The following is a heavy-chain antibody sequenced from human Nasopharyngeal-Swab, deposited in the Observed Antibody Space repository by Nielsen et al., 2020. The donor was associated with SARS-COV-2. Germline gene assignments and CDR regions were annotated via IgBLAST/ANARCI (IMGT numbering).Heavy chain of an antibody. CDR3: AKDHVKYGDYVRYDYGMDV. CDR2: IKSKTDGGTT. V-gene: IGHV3-15*01. CDR1: GFTFSNAW. D-gene: IGHD4-17*01. Sequence: GGSLRLSCAASGFTFSNAWMSWVRQAPGKGLEWVGRIKSKTDGGTTDYAAPVKGRFTISRDDSKNTLYLQMNSLKTEDTAVYYCAKDHVKYGDYVRYDYGMDVWGQGTTVTVSS. J-gene: IGHJ6*02.